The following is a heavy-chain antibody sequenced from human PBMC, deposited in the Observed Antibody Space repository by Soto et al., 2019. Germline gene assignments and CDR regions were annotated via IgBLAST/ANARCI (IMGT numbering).Heavy chain of an antibody. CDR3: ARNMMVRGVSYNLFDP. Sequence: QVTLKESGPVLVKPTETLTLTCTVSGFSLSNARMGVSWIRQPPGKALEWLAHIFSNDEKSYSTSLKSRLTISKDPSKSQLVLTMTNMDPVDTATYYCARNMMVRGVSYNLFDPWGQGTLVTVSS. V-gene: IGHV2-26*01. J-gene: IGHJ5*02. CDR2: IFSNDEK. CDR1: GFSLSNARMG. D-gene: IGHD3-10*01.